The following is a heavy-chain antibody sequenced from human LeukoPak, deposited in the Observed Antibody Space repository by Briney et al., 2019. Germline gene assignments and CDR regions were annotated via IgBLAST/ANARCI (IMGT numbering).Heavy chain of an antibody. Sequence: ASVKVSCKASGYTFTGYYMHWVRQAPGQGLEWMGWINPNSGGTNYAQKFQGRVTMTRDTSISTAYMELGRLRSDDTAVYYCARASPIVVVPDNWFDPWGQGTLVTVSS. CDR3: ARASPIVVVPDNWFDP. V-gene: IGHV1-2*02. J-gene: IGHJ5*02. CDR1: GYTFTGYY. CDR2: INPNSGGT. D-gene: IGHD2-2*01.